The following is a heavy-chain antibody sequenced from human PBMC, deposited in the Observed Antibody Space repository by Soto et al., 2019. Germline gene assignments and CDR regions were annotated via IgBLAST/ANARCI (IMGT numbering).Heavy chain of an antibody. V-gene: IGHV3-30*03. CDR2: ISYDGTVA. CDR1: GYNFSTYA. D-gene: IGHD3-10*01. J-gene: IGHJ5*02. Sequence: QVQLVQSGGGVVQPGLSLKLSCAASGYNFSTYAMHWVRQSPGKGLEWVAVISYDGTVAYYGDSVKGRFIISRDNAKSTVSLQMNSLRHDDTAIYYCARDLPSTSTRGAYSWFDPWGQGTLVTVSS. CDR3: ARDLPSTSTRGAYSWFDP.